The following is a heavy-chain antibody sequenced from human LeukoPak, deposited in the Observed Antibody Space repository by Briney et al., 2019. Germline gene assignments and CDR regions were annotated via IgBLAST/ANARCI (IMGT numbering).Heavy chain of an antibody. D-gene: IGHD3-16*01. Sequence: GGPLRLSCAASGFTFSSYAMSWVRQAPGKGLEWVSAISGSGGSTYYADSVKGRFTISRDNSKNTLYLQMNSLRAEDTAVYYCAKIYYDYVWGSFVDPWGQGTLVTVSS. J-gene: IGHJ5*02. V-gene: IGHV3-23*01. CDR2: ISGSGGST. CDR3: AKIYYDYVWGSFVDP. CDR1: GFTFSSYA.